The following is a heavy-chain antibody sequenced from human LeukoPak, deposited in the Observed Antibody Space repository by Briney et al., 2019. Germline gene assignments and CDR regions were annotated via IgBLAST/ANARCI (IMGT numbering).Heavy chain of an antibody. J-gene: IGHJ4*02. Sequence: SETLSLTCTVSGGSISSYYWSWIRQPAGKGLEWIGRVYTSGTTNYNPSLKSRVTMSVDTSKNQFSLKLSTVTAADTAVYYCARDDFWSGYYDYWGQGTLVTVSS. V-gene: IGHV4-4*07. D-gene: IGHD3-3*01. CDR3: ARDDFWSGYYDY. CDR2: VYTSGTT. CDR1: GGSISSYY.